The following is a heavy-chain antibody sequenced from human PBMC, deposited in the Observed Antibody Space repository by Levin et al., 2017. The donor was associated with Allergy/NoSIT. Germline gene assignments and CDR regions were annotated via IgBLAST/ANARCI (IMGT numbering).Heavy chain of an antibody. J-gene: IGHJ4*02. D-gene: IGHD3-10*01. CDR2: IYYSGST. CDR3: ARIGSGNRDY. V-gene: IGHV4-59*01. CDR1: GGSISTYY. Sequence: SETLSLTCTVSGGSISTYYWSWIRQPPGKGLEWIGYIYYSGSTNYNPSLKSRVTISVDTSKNQFSLKLSSVTAADTAVYYCARIGSGNRDYWGQGTLVTVSS.